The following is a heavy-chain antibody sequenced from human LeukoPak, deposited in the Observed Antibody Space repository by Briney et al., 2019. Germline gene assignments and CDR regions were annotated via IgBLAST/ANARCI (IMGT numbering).Heavy chain of an antibody. CDR1: GYTFTGYY. D-gene: IGHD2-2*01. CDR2: INPNSGGT. V-gene: IGHV1-2*04. CDR3: ARAPPYCSSTSCYDY. J-gene: IGHJ4*02. Sequence: ASVKVSCKASGYTFTGYYMHWVRQAPGQGLEWMGWINPNSGGTNYAQKFQGWVTMTRDTSISTAYMELSRLRSDDTAVYYCARAPPYCSSTSCYDYWGQETLVTVSS.